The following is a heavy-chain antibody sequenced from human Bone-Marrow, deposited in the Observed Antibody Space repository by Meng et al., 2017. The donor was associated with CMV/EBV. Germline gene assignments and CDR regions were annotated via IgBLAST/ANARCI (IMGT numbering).Heavy chain of an antibody. Sequence: ASVKVSCKASGYTFTGYYMHWVRQAPGQGLEWMGWINPNSGGTNYAQKFQGRVTMTRDTSISTAYMELSRLRSDDTAVYYCARDGARTVTPNYYYYYGMDVWGQGTTVTVYS. CDR2: INPNSGGT. CDR1: GYTFTGYY. V-gene: IGHV1-2*02. J-gene: IGHJ6*02. D-gene: IGHD4-11*01. CDR3: ARDGARTVTPNYYYYYGMDV.